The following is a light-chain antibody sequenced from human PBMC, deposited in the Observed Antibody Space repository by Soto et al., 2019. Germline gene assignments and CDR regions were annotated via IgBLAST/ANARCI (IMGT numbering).Light chain of an antibody. Sequence: QSVLPQSPSASASLGASVKLTCTLSSGHSSYAIAWHQQQPEKGPRYLMKLNSDGSHSKGDGIPDRFSGSSSGAERYLTISSLQSEDEADYYCQTWGTGVVVFGGGTKLTVL. CDR2: LNSDGSH. V-gene: IGLV4-69*01. J-gene: IGLJ2*01. CDR3: QTWGTGVVV. CDR1: SGHSSYA.